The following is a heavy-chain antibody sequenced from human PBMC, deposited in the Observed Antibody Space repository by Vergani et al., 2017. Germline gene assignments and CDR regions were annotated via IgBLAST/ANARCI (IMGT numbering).Heavy chain of an antibody. CDR3: AKDNVPGYYDSSGYCDY. J-gene: IGHJ4*02. Sequence: EVQLLESGGNLVQPGGSLRLSCAASGFTFTNFAMPWVRQAPGEGLEWVSCISGSGAFTYYADSVKGRFTISIDNSKNTMFLQMNNVRAEDTAVYYCAKDNVPGYYDSSGYCDYWGQGTLVTVSS. CDR1: GFTFTNFA. V-gene: IGHV3-23*01. CDR2: ISGSGAFT. D-gene: IGHD3-22*01.